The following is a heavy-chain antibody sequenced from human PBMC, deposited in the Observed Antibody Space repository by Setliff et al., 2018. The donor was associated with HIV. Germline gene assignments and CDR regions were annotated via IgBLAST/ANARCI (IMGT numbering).Heavy chain of an antibody. CDR2: VDGSGFNP. J-gene: IGHJ6*03. CDR1: GFTFSSYT. D-gene: IGHD3-3*01. CDR3: AKGGFLEWSEYYYYYYYMDV. Sequence: SLRLSCVASGFTFSSYTMSWVRQAPGKGLEWVSVVDGSGFNPYYADSVKGRFTISRDNSKNTVYLQTTSLRADDTAVYYCAKGGFLEWSEYYYYYYYMDVWGKGTTVTVSS. V-gene: IGHV3-23*01.